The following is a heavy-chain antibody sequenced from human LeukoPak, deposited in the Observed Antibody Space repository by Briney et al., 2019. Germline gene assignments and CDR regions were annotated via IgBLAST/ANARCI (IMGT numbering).Heavy chain of an antibody. J-gene: IGHJ4*02. CDR3: ARGRQLWGYFDY. CDR1: GYTFSGYY. D-gene: IGHD5-18*01. CDR2: INPSGGST. Sequence: ASVKVSCKASGYTFSGYYMHWVRQAPGQGLEWMGIINPSGGSTSYAQKFQGRVTMTRDTSTSTVYMELSSLRSEDTAVYYCARGRQLWGYFDYWGQGTLVTVSS. V-gene: IGHV1-46*01.